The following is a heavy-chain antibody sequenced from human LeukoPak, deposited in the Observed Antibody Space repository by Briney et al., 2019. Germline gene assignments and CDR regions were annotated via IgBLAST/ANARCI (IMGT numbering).Heavy chain of an antibody. CDR2: ISGSGGST. CDR3: ARTGRVATGPVGDT. D-gene: IGHD5-12*01. J-gene: IGHJ3*02. CDR1: GFTFSSYA. V-gene: IGHV3-23*01. Sequence: SGGSLRLPCAASGFTFSSYAMSWVRQAPGKGLEWVSAISGSGGSTYYADSVKGRFTISRDNSKNTLYLQMNSLRAEDTAVYYCARTGRVATGPVGDTWGQGTMVTVSS.